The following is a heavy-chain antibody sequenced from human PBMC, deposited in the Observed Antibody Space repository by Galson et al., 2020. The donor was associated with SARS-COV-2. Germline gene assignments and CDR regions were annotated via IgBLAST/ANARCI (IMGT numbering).Heavy chain of an antibody. J-gene: IGHJ4*02. Sequence: GESLKISCRGSGYTFTSNWIAWVRQMPGKGLEWLGVIFPGDSDSRYSPSFQGQVTFSADKSINTAYLQWSSLKASDTAMYYCARLEGSGGGVLTYWGQGTLVTVSS. CDR1: GYTFTSNW. CDR2: IFPGDSDS. CDR3: ARLEGSGGGVLTY. D-gene: IGHD2-8*01. V-gene: IGHV5-51*01.